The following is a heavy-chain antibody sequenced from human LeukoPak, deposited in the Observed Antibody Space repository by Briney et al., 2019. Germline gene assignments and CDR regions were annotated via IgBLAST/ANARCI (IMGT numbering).Heavy chain of an antibody. J-gene: IGHJ4*02. CDR1: GGSISSGGYY. Sequence: SQTLSLTCTVSGGSISSGGYYWSWIRQHPGKGLEWIGYIYYSGSTYYNPSLKSRVTISVDTSKNQFSLKLSSVTAADTAVYYCASVQYYDFWSGYWAFDYWGQGTLVTVSS. CDR3: ASVQYYDFWSGYWAFDY. D-gene: IGHD3-3*01. V-gene: IGHV4-31*03. CDR2: IYYSGST.